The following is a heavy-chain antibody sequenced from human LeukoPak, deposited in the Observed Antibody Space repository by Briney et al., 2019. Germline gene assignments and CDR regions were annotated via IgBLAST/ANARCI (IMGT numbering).Heavy chain of an antibody. J-gene: IGHJ4*02. CDR1: GFSLSTSGVG. CDR2: IYWNDDK. V-gene: IGHV2-5*01. Sequence: SGPTLVNPTQTLTLTRTFSGFSLSTSGVGVGWIRQPPGKALEWLALIYWNDDKRYSPSLKSRLTITKDTSKNQVVLTMTNMDPVDTATYYCAHAYYDFWSGYYPFPYYFDSWGQGTLVTVSS. CDR3: AHAYYDFWSGYYPFPYYFDS. D-gene: IGHD3-3*01.